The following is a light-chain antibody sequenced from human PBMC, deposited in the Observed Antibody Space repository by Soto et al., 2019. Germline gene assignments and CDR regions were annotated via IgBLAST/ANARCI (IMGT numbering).Light chain of an antibody. J-gene: IGKJ1*01. Sequence: EIVMTQSPATLSVSPGERATLSCRASQSVSSDLAWYHQKPGQAPRLLIYGASTRATGIPARLSGSGSGTEFTLTINSLQSEDFAVYYCQRYNNWPRTFGQGTKVDIK. CDR2: GAS. CDR1: QSVSSD. CDR3: QRYNNWPRT. V-gene: IGKV3-15*01.